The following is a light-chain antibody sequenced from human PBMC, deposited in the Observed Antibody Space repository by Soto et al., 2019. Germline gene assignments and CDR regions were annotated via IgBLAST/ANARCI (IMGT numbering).Light chain of an antibody. CDR2: EGS. CDR3: SSYAGSDNPYV. CDR1: ISDVGSYDL. V-gene: IGLV2-14*02. Sequence: QSVLTQPASVSGSPGQSITISCIGAISDVGSYDLVSWYQQHPGKAPRLMIYEGSKRPSGVSNRFFGSKSGNTASLAISGLQAEDEADYYCSSYAGSDNPYVFGTGTKVTVL. J-gene: IGLJ1*01.